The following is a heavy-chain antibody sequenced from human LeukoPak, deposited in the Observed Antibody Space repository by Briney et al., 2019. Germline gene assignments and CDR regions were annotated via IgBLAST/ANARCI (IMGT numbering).Heavy chain of an antibody. J-gene: IGHJ3*02. D-gene: IGHD6-13*01. CDR2: ISYDGSNK. Sequence: GGSLRLSCADSGFTFSRCAMHWVRQAPGKGLEWVAVISYDGSNKFYADSVKGRLAISRDNSKNTLYLQMNSLRDEDTAVYYCAREDRVVSGIGAAGTKAFDIWGQGTMVTVST. V-gene: IGHV3-30*03. CDR3: AREDRVVSGIGAAGTKAFDI. CDR1: GFTFSRCA.